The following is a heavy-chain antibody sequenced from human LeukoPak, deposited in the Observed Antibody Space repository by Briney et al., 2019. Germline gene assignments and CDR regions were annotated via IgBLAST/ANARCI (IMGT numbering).Heavy chain of an antibody. D-gene: IGHD6-19*01. CDR3: GKTTTGDSSGRYPGWPVDY. Sequence: GGSLRLSCAASGFTFNSYAMYWVRQAPGKGLEWVSGIFGSGGSAHYADSVKGRFTISRDNSKNTVYLQMDSLRVEDTAVYYCGKTTTGDSSGRYPGWPVDYWGQGTLVTVS. CDR1: GFTFNSYA. V-gene: IGHV3-23*01. J-gene: IGHJ4*02. CDR2: IFGSGGSA.